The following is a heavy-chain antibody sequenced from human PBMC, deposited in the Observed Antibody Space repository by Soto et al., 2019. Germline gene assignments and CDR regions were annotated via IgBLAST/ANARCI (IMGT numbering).Heavy chain of an antibody. CDR3: AKDRIRSSAWYSGIV. J-gene: IGHJ4*02. Sequence: PGGSLRLSCAASGFTFSLYAMTWVRQAPGKGLEWVSSISGSGDTTYYADSVKGRFTISRDRSKNTLYLQMNSLRAEDTALYYCAKDRIRSSAWYSGIVWGQGTLVTVSS. CDR2: ISGSGDTT. V-gene: IGHV3-23*01. D-gene: IGHD6-19*01. CDR1: GFTFSLYA.